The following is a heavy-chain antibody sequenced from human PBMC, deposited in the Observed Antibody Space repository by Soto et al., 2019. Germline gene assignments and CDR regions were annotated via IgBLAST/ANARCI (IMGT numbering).Heavy chain of an antibody. CDR2: IPNNGSP. CDR3: ARIGWGGDS. CDR1: GGSVRTGSYH. V-gene: IGHV4-61*01. Sequence: LSLTCSVSGGSVRTGSYHWSWIRQPPGKGLEWIGFIPNNGSPDYNPSLKSRVVVSIDRSKNQFSLKVNSVTAADTAVYFCARIGWGGDSWGQGTLVTVSS. J-gene: IGHJ4*02. D-gene: IGHD7-27*01.